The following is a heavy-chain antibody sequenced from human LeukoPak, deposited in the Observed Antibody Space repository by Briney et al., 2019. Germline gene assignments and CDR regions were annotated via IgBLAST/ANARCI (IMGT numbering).Heavy chain of an antibody. CDR1: GYRFTSYW. Sequence: GESLKISCKGSGYRFTSYWIAWVRQMPGKGLEGMGIIYLADSYTTYSPSFQGQVTISADESISTAYLQWNSLKASDSAMYYCARHGQELVPDYWGQGTLVTVSS. D-gene: IGHD3-9*01. CDR3: ARHGQELVPDY. J-gene: IGHJ4*02. V-gene: IGHV5-51*01. CDR2: IYLADSYT.